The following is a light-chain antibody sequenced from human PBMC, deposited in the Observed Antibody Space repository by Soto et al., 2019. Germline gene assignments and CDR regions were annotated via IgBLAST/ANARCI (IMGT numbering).Light chain of an antibody. J-gene: IGKJ4*01. CDR3: QQYNNWPLT. Sequence: EIVMTQSPATVSVSPGERATLSCRASQSVSSTLAWYQQKPGQAPRLLIYGASIMATGIPARFSGSGSGTEFTLTISSLQSEDFAVYYCQQYNNWPLTFGGGTKV. CDR1: QSVSST. CDR2: GAS. V-gene: IGKV3-15*01.